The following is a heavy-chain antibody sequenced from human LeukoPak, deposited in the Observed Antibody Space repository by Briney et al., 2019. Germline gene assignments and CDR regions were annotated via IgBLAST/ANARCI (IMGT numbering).Heavy chain of an antibody. J-gene: IGHJ6*03. V-gene: IGHV4-59*01. D-gene: IGHD6-13*01. Sequence: SETLSLTCTVSGGAISSYYWSWIRQPPGKGLEWIGYIYYSGSTNYNPSLKSRVTISVDTSKNQFSLKLSSVTAADTAVYYCAREQQLAYYYYYMDVWGKGTTVTVSS. CDR1: GGAISSYY. CDR2: IYYSGST. CDR3: AREQQLAYYYYYMDV.